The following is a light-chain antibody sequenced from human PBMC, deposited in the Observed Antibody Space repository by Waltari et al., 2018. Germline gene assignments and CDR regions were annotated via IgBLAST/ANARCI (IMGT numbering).Light chain of an antibody. CDR1: SSDVGSDNR. V-gene: IGLV2-18*02. CDR2: AAT. CDR3: NSYTTTNTFV. J-gene: IGLJ1*01. Sequence: QSALTQPPSVSGAPGQSVTISCTGTSSDVGSDNRVSWFQQPPGTAPKLLISAATTRPSVVPDRFSGSKSGNTSSLTISGLQTEDEADYYCNSYTTTNTFVFGSGTKVTVL.